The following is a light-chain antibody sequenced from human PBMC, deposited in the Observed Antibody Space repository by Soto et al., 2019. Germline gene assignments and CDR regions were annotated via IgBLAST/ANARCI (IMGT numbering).Light chain of an antibody. J-gene: IGLJ2*01. CDR1: SSDVGSYNY. Sequence: QAVLTQPPSASGSPGQSVTISCTGTSSDVGSYNYVSWYQQHPGKAPKLIIYGVSQRPSGVPDRFSGSKSGNTASLTVSGLQAEDEADYYCISYAGTNIVFGGGTELTVL. CDR2: GVS. CDR3: ISYAGTNIV. V-gene: IGLV2-8*01.